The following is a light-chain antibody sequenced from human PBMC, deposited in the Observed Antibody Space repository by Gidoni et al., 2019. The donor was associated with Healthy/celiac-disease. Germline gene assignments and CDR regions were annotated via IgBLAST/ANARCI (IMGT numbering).Light chain of an antibody. CDR1: QSVSSRY. CDR3: QQYGSSLGWT. Sequence: DIVLTQSPGTLSLSPGERATLSCRASQSVSSRYLAWYQQKPGQAPRLLIYGASSRATGIPDRFSGSGSGTDFTLTISRLEPEDFAVYYCQQYGSSLGWTFGQXTKVEIK. V-gene: IGKV3-20*01. J-gene: IGKJ1*01. CDR2: GAS.